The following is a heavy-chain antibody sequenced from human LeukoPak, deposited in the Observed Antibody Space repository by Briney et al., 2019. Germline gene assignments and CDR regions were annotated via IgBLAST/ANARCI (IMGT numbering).Heavy chain of an antibody. D-gene: IGHD3-16*01. CDR3: ARVKGPQIRGSYCDY. CDR2: ISSSTSYI. Sequence: PGGSLRLFCAASGFTFSSYSMNWIRQAPGKGLEWVSSISSSTSYIYYADSVKGRFTISKDNAKNSLYLQMNSLRAEDTAVYYCARVKGPQIRGSYCDYWGQGTLVTVSS. J-gene: IGHJ4*02. CDR1: GFTFSSYS. V-gene: IGHV3-21*01.